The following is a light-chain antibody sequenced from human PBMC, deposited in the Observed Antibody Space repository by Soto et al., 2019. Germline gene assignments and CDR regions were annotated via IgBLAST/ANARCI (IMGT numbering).Light chain of an antibody. CDR2: KAS. Sequence: DIQMTQSPSTLSASVGDRVTITCRASQSISIWLAWYQQKPGKAPKLLIYKASTLKSGVPSRFSGSGSGTEFTLTIRSLQPDDFETYCCQQFNNFSWTFGQGTKVEIK. V-gene: IGKV1-5*03. CDR1: QSISIW. J-gene: IGKJ1*01. CDR3: QQFNNFSWT.